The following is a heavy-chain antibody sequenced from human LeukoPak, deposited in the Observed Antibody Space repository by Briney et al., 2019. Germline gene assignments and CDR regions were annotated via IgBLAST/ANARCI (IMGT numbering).Heavy chain of an antibody. V-gene: IGHV5-51*01. CDR1: GYSFTTYW. CDR2: IYPGDSDT. D-gene: IGHD1-26*01. Sequence: GESLKISCKGSGYSFTTYWIGWVRQMPGKGLEWMGIIYPGDSDTRYSPPFQGQVTIAVDKSITTAYLQWSSLKASDTAIFYCARGIVGATRISSFDYWAQGTLVSVSS. J-gene: IGHJ4*02. CDR3: ARGIVGATRISSFDY.